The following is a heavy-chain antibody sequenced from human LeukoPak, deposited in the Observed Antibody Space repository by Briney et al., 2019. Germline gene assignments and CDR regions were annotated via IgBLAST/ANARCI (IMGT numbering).Heavy chain of an antibody. D-gene: IGHD6-13*01. J-gene: IGHJ4*02. CDR3: ARDRGSSWYVDY. Sequence: ASVKVSCKTSGYSFTSYYIHWVRQAPGQGLEWMGWINPSSGGTEYAQKFQGRVTMTGDTSISTAYMESSRLRSDDTAVYYCARDRGSSWYVDYWGQGTLVTVSS. CDR1: GYSFTSYY. V-gene: IGHV1-2*02. CDR2: INPSSGGT.